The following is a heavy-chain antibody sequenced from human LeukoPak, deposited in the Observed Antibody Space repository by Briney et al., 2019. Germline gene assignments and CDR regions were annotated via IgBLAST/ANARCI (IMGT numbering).Heavy chain of an antibody. CDR1: GFTFSTYG. CDR3: VKLGDFWSFGTFDI. Sequence: PGGSLRLSCEASGFTFSTYGMHWVRQAPGKGLEWVAVISYDGSNKNYADSVKGRFTISRDNSKNTLFLQMNSLRAEDTAVYYCVKLGDFWSFGTFDIWGQGTMVTVSS. CDR2: ISYDGSNK. D-gene: IGHD3-3*01. V-gene: IGHV3-33*06. J-gene: IGHJ3*02.